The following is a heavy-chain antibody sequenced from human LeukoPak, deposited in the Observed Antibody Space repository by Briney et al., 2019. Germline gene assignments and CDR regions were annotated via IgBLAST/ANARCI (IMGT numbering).Heavy chain of an antibody. Sequence: GGPLRLSCAASGFTFTTYGMHWVRQAPGKGLEWVAFIYYDGSNIYYADYVKGRFTISRDISKNTLYLQMDSLRAEDTAIYYCARDWKTNSFDYWGQGTLVTVSS. V-gene: IGHV3-33*08. D-gene: IGHD1-1*01. CDR2: IYYDGSNI. CDR1: GFTFTTYG. CDR3: ARDWKTNSFDY. J-gene: IGHJ4*02.